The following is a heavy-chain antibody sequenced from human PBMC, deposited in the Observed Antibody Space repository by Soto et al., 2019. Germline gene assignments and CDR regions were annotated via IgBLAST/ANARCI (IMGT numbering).Heavy chain of an antibody. J-gene: IGHJ6*02. V-gene: IGHV1-69*08. D-gene: IGHD2-2*01. Sequence: QVQLVQSGAEVKKPGSSVKVSCKASGGTFSRYSITWVRQAPGHGLEWIGRIIPIFGIASYAQKFQGRVTITAYESTSTAYMKLSSLRSDDTAVYYCAREDRDRETGLVPAAIDGMDVWGQGTTVTVSS. CDR2: IIPIFGIA. CDR3: AREDRDRETGLVPAAIDGMDV. CDR1: GGTFSRYS.